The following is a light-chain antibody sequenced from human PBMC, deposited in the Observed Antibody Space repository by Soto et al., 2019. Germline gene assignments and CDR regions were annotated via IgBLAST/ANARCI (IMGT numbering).Light chain of an antibody. CDR3: QQYDDWPLT. CDR2: GAS. V-gene: IGKV3-15*01. Sequence: EIVMTQSPATLSVSPGERATLSCRASQSVSDKFAWYQQKPGHAPSLLIYGASTRATGVPARFSGSGSATEFTLTISSLQSEDFAVYYCQQYDDWPLTFGGGTKVDI. J-gene: IGKJ4*01. CDR1: QSVSDK.